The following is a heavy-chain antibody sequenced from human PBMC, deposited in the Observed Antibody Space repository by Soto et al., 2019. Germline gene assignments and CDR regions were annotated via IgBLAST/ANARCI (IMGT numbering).Heavy chain of an antibody. CDR3: ARHLRFLEWLLLLWFDP. Sequence: QVQLQESGPGLVKPSETLSLTCTVSGGSINSTSYYWGWIRQPPGKGLEWIGSIYYSGSTYYNPSLTSRVTISVDTSKNQFSLKLSSVTAADTAMYYCARHLRFLEWLLLLWFDPWGQGTLVTVSS. D-gene: IGHD3-3*01. V-gene: IGHV4-39*01. CDR2: IYYSGST. J-gene: IGHJ5*02. CDR1: GGSINSTSYY.